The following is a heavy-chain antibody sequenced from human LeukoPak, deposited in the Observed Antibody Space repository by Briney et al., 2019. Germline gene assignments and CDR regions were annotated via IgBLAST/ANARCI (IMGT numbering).Heavy chain of an antibody. J-gene: IGHJ4*02. V-gene: IGHV3-30*03. CDR3: ASGRTQALYYFDY. CDR1: GFTFSSYG. CDR2: ISYDGSNK. Sequence: GGSLRLSCAASGFTFSSYGMHWVRQAPGKGLEWVAVISYDGSNKYYADSVKGRFTISRDNSKNTLYLQMNSLRAEDTAVYYCASGRTQALYYFDYWGQGTLVTVSS.